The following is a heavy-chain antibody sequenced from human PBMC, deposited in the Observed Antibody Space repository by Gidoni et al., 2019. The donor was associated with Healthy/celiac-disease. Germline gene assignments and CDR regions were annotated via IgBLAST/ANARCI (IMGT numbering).Heavy chain of an antibody. CDR1: GGSISSSSYY. V-gene: IGHV4-39*02. CDR2: IYFSGDT. D-gene: IGHD2-2*01. CDR3: ARGYCSSTSCYYYYYGMDV. J-gene: IGHJ6*02. Sequence: QRQLQESGPGLVKASETLSLTCPVSGGSISSSSYYCGWIRQPPGKGLEWIGNIYFSGDTYYNPSLKSRVTISVETSMNKFSLRLSSVTAADTAVYYCARGYCSSTSCYYYYYGMDVWGQGTTVTVSS.